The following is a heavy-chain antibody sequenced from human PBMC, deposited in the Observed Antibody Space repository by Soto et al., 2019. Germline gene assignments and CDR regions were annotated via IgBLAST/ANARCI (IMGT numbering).Heavy chain of an antibody. CDR1: GFTLGSSG. Sequence: PGGSLRLSCVASGFTLGSSGMSWVRQAPGKGLEWVSGISGDTGSTYHADSVKGRFTMSRDISKNTLYLQMDSLRADDTAVYYGAKDVKHLVRDYYYYYALDVWGQGTTVTVSS. V-gene: IGHV3-23*01. CDR2: ISGDTGST. J-gene: IGHJ6*02. D-gene: IGHD6-6*01. CDR3: AKDVKHLVRDYYYYYALDV.